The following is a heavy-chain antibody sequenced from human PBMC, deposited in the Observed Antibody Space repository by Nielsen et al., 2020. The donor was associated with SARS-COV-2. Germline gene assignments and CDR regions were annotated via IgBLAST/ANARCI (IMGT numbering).Heavy chain of an antibody. CDR1: GFTFSSYW. CDR2: IKQDGSEK. V-gene: IGHV3-7*03. CDR3: ARDVSGSYFGWFDP. Sequence: GESLKISCAASGFTFSSYWMSWVRQAPGKGLEWVANIKQDGSEKYYVDSVKGRFTISRDNAKNSLYLQMNSLRAEDTAVYYCARDVSGSYFGWFDPWGQGTLVTVSS. J-gene: IGHJ5*02. D-gene: IGHD3-10*01.